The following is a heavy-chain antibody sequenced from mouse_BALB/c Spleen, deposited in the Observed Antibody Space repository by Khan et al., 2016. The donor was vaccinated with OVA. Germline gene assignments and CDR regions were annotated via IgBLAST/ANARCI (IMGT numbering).Heavy chain of an antibody. J-gene: IGHJ3*01. D-gene: IGHD2-3*01. CDR1: GFNIKDYY. CDR3: ARDGYYPGFAY. Sequence: VQLQQSGAELVRPGALVNLSCKASGFNIKDYYMHWVKQRPEQGLEWLGWIYPENGNTIYDPKFQGKTSITSNTSSHTAFLQLSSLTFEDTAVYYYARDGYYPGFAYWGQGTLVTVSA. CDR2: IYPENGNT. V-gene: IGHV14-1*02.